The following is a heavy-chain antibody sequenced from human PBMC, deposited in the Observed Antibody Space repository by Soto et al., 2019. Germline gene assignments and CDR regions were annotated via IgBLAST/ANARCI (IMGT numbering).Heavy chain of an antibody. D-gene: IGHD6-13*01. CDR3: ARDRILGIAAAPVWFDP. J-gene: IGHJ5*02. Sequence: GGSLRLSCAASGFTFSTYSMNWVRQAPGKGLEWVSYISSSSSTIYYADSVKGRFTISRDNAKNSLYLQMNSLRDEDTAMYYCARDRILGIAAAPVWFDPWGQGTLVTVSS. CDR2: ISSSSSTI. CDR1: GFTFSTYS. V-gene: IGHV3-48*02.